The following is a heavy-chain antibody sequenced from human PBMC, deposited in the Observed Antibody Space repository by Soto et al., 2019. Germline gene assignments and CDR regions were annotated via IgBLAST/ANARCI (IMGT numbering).Heavy chain of an antibody. CDR1: GGTFNSYA. CDR2: IIPIFRST. D-gene: IGHD2-15*01. J-gene: IGHJ2*01. CDR3: ARVLHPPSGRGWRSLYWYFDL. Sequence: QVQLVQSGAEVKKPGSSVKVACKASGGTFNSYALTWVRQAPGHGLEWMGVIIPIFRSTNYAQKFPGRVTITPPRSTSTAYMELSSLRSDDPAVYYCARVLHPPSGRGWRSLYWYFDLWGRRTLVPVS. V-gene: IGHV1-69*06.